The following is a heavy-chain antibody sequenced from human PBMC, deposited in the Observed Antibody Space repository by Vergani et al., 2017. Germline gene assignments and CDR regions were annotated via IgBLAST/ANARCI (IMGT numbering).Heavy chain of an antibody. CDR2: IIPIFGTA. CDR3: ETHAALKSPRDYYDGMDV. CDR1: GGTFSSYA. Sequence: QGQLVQSGAEVKKPGSSVKVSCKSSGGTFSSYAISWVRQAPRQGLEWMGGIIPIFGTAHYAQKFSGRVTITADESTSTAYMELSSLRSEDTAVYYCETHAALKSPRDYYDGMDVWGQGTTVTVSS. J-gene: IGHJ6*02. V-gene: IGHV1-69*01.